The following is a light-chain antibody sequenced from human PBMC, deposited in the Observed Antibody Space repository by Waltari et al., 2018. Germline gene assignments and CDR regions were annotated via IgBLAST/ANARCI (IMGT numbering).Light chain of an antibody. Sequence: SSELTQDPAVSVALGQTVKITCQGDSLRYYYANWYRQRPGQAPLLVMYGKNNRPSGIPVRFSGSYSVDTAALTITGAQAEDEADNYCNSRDSDGNPFVFGPAIKVTVL. J-gene: IGLJ1*01. CDR2: GKN. CDR1: SLRYYY. CDR3: NSRDSDGNPFV. V-gene: IGLV3-19*01.